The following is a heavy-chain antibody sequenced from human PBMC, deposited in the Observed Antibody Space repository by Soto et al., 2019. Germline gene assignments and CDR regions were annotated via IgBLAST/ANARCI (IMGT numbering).Heavy chain of an antibody. CDR2: ISWNSGSI. Sequence: GGSLRLSCAASGFTFDDYAMHWVRQAPGKGLEWVSGISWNSGSIGYADSVKGRFTISRDNAKNSLYLQMNSLRAEDTALYYCAKDLSNDSSGYYLQHWGQGTLVTVS. D-gene: IGHD3-22*01. CDR1: GFTFDDYA. J-gene: IGHJ1*01. CDR3: AKDLSNDSSGYYLQH. V-gene: IGHV3-9*01.